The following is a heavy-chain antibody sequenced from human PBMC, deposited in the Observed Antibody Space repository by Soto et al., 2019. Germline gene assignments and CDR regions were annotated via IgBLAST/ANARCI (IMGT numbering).Heavy chain of an antibody. CDR1: GGTINSGDYF. Sequence: PSETLSLTCSVSGGTINSGDYFWSWIRQPPGKGLEWIGSIFYTGSTYYSPSLKSRASMSMDTSKNLFSLRLSSVTAADTAVYYCARDEIAARGWFDPWGQGTLVTVSS. CDR3: ARDEIAARGWFDP. J-gene: IGHJ5*02. D-gene: IGHD6-6*01. CDR2: IFYTGST. V-gene: IGHV4-30-4*01.